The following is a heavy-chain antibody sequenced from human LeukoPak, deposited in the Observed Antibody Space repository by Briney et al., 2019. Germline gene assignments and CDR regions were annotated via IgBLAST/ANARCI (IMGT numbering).Heavy chain of an antibody. CDR1: GFTFDDYA. D-gene: IGHD3-10*01. CDR3: AKDGYYGSGDLQNY. J-gene: IGHJ4*02. Sequence: GGSLRLSCAASGFTFDDYAMHWVRQAPGKGLEWVSGISWNSGSIGYADSVKGRFTISRDNSKNTLYLQMNSLRAEDTAVYYCAKDGYYGSGDLQNYWGQGALVTVSS. V-gene: IGHV3-9*01. CDR2: ISWNSGSI.